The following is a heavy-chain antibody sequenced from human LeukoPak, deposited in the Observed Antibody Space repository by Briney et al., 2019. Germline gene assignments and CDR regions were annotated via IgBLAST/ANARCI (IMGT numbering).Heavy chain of an antibody. D-gene: IGHD1-26*01. J-gene: IGHJ4*02. CDR2: INHSVST. CDR1: TASFSGYY. CDR3: ARAYSGSYSPDF. Sequence: NPSQSLSPTWALYTASFSGYYCSCIRHPPRKGREWIGEINHSVSTNYNPSLKRGATISVDTSKNQFPLKLSSVTAADTAVYYCARAYSGSYSPDFWGQGTLVTVSS. V-gene: IGHV4-34*01.